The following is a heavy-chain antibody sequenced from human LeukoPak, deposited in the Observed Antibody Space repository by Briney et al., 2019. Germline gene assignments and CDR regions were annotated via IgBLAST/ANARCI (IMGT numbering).Heavy chain of an antibody. CDR3: ARVSIAAAYDY. CDR2: INPSGGST. D-gene: IGHD6-13*01. J-gene: IGHJ4*02. V-gene: IGHV1-46*01. Sequence: VASVKVSCKASGYTFTSYYMHWVRQAPGQGLEWMGIINPSGGSTSYAQKFQGRVTMTRDTSTSTVCMELSSLRSEDTAVYYCARVSIAAAYDYWGQGTLVTVSS. CDR1: GYTFTSYY.